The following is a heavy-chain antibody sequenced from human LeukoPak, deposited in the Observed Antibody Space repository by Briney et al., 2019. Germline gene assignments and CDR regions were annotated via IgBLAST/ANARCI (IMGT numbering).Heavy chain of an antibody. CDR1: EFRVSYNY. D-gene: IGHD2-21*02. CDR3: ALGDDPVEY. Sequence: GGSLRLSCKVSEFRVSYNYMTWVRQAPRKGLEWISTFYGDSMIAYTDAVKGRFTLSTDNSKTTFYLQMNSLRAEDTAVYYCALGDDPVEYWGQGTLVTVSS. J-gene: IGHJ4*02. CDR2: FYGDSMI. V-gene: IGHV3-66*01.